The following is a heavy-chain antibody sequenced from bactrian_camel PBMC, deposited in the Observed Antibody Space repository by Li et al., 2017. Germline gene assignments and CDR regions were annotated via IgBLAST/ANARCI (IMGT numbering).Heavy chain of an antibody. J-gene: IGHJ4*01. Sequence: VQLVESGGGLVQPGGSLRLSCAASGFALSSYDMTWVRQAPEKGLEWVSAVNSGGRSTYYADSVKGRFTISRDNAKNTLYLQLNSLKSEDTAMYYCVRRIEYGGTSWHAFGTGARGPRSPSP. CDR3: VRRIEYGGTSWHAFGT. CDR1: GFALSSYD. CDR2: VNSGGRST. D-gene: IGHD6*01. V-gene: IGHV3S40*01.